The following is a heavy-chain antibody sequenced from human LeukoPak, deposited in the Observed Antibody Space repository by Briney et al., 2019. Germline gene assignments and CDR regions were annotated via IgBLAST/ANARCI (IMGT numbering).Heavy chain of an antibody. CDR3: ATRVWSGYWYYFDY. CDR1: GGTFSSYA. D-gene: IGHD3-3*01. J-gene: IGHJ4*02. V-gene: IGHV1-69*05. CDR2: IIPIFGTA. Sequence: SVKVSCRASGGTFSSYAISWVRQAPGQGLEWMGGIIPIFGTANYAQKFQGRVTITTDESTSTAYMELSSLRSEDTAVYYCATRVWSGYWYYFDYWGQGTLVTVSS.